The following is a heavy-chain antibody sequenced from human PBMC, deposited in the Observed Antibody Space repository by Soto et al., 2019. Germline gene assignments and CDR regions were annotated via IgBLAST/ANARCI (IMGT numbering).Heavy chain of an antibody. J-gene: IGHJ5*02. Sequence: QLQLQASGPGLVKPSETLSLTCTVSGGFISSSSYYWGWIRQPPGKWLGWIGSIYYSWSTYYNPSLKRPVTISVDTATNQFALTLSSATAADTAVYYCARHHYGYNSFDPWGQGTLVTVSS. D-gene: IGHD4-17*01. CDR3: ARHHYGYNSFDP. CDR2: IYYSWST. CDR1: GGFISSSSYY. V-gene: IGHV4-39*01.